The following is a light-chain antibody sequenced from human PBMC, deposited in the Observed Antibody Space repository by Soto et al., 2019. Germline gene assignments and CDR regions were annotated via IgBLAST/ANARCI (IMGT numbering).Light chain of an antibody. Sequence: DFQMTQSPSTLSTSVGDRVTITCRASQNIRSRVAWFQQKPGKALKLLIYDASSLESEVPQRFSGSGSGTEFTLTISSLQTDDFSTYYCQQYHSYWTFGQGTKVDIK. CDR3: QQYHSYWT. CDR1: QNIRSR. CDR2: DAS. V-gene: IGKV1-5*01. J-gene: IGKJ1*01.